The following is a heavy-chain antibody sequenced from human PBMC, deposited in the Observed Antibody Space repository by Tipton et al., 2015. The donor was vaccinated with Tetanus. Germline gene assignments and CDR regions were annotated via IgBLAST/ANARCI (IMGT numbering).Heavy chain of an antibody. CDR2: IHLSGST. J-gene: IGHJ4*02. V-gene: IGHV4-4*02. CDR1: GGSISSSNW. Sequence: SLRLSCAVSGGSISSSNWWSWVRQSPGKGLEWIGEIHLSGSTSYNPSLKSRVSMSGDKSKNQFSLKLNSVTAGDSAIYYCARGPKHWLTAGQVYWGQGTLVTVSS. CDR3: ARGPKHWLTAGQVY. D-gene: IGHD6-19*01.